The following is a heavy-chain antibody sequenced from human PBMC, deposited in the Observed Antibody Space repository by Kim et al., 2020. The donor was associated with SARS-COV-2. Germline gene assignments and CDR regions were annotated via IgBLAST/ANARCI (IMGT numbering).Heavy chain of an antibody. V-gene: IGHV3-30-3*01. CDR1: GFTFSSYA. CDR2: ISYDGSNT. D-gene: IGHD3-22*01. CDR3: AKDPLVVVNLEVSWEPSS. J-gene: IGHJ5*02. Sequence: GGSLRLSCAASGFTFSSYAMHWVRQAPGKGLEWVAVISYDGSNTYYADSVKGRFTISRDNSKNTLYLQMNSLRAEDTAVYYCAKDPLVVVNLEVSWEPSSWGAGTLVTVSS.